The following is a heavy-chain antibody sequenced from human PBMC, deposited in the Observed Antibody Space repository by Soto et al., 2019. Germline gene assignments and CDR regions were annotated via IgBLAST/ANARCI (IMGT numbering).Heavy chain of an antibody. V-gene: IGHV3-21*06. Sequence: EVQLVESGGGLVKAGGSLRLFCTASGFTFRNYNMNWVREAPGKGLEWVSSISTGGAYMFYADSVKGRFTISRANAQHSRFLEIDSPRAEDTAVYYCARDIASPGGDYFDSWGQGTLVTVSS. CDR2: ISTGGAYM. CDR1: GFTFRNYN. D-gene: IGHD2-21*01. J-gene: IGHJ4*02. CDR3: ARDIASPGGDYFDS.